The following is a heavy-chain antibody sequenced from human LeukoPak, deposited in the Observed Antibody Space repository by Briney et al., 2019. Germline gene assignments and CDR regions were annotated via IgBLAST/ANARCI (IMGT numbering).Heavy chain of an antibody. Sequence: GGSLRLSCAASGFTFSHYWMHWVQQAAGKGLVWVSRIESDGGRTDYADSLKGRFTISRDNAKNTLYLEMNRLRAEDTAVYYCARVGHCSSTACFIDYWGQGTLVTVSS. CDR2: IESDGGRT. D-gene: IGHD2-2*01. J-gene: IGHJ4*02. V-gene: IGHV3-74*01. CDR1: GFTFSHYW. CDR3: ARVGHCSSTACFIDY.